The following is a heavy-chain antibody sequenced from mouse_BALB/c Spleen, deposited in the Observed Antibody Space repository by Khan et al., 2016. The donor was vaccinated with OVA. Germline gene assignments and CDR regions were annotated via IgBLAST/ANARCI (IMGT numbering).Heavy chain of an antibody. V-gene: IGHV1-63*02. CDR2: TYPGGGYT. CDR3: ARRGAARATWYYFDY. J-gene: IGHJ2*02. D-gene: IGHD3-1*01. CDR1: GYTFNHYW. Sequence: VQLQQSGTEVVRPGTSVKMSCKAAGYTFNHYWIGWVKQRPGHGLEWIGDTYPGGGYTNYNEKFKGKATLTADTSSSTAYMQLSGLTSEDSDIYYCARRGAARATWYYFDYWGQGTSLIVSS.